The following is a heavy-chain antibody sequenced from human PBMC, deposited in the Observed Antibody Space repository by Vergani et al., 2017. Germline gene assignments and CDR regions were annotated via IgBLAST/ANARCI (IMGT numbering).Heavy chain of an antibody. CDR1: GGTFSSYA. Sequence: QVQLVQSGAEVKKPGSSVKVSCKASGGTFSSYAISWVRQAPGQGLEWMGGIIPIFGTANYAQKFQGRVTITADESTSTAYMELSSLRSEDTAVYYWARTYYYDSSGRRVTRILDLNWFDPWGQGTLVTVSS. V-gene: IGHV1-69*12. J-gene: IGHJ5*02. CDR2: IIPIFGTA. D-gene: IGHD3-22*01. CDR3: ARTYYYDSSGRRVTRILDLNWFDP.